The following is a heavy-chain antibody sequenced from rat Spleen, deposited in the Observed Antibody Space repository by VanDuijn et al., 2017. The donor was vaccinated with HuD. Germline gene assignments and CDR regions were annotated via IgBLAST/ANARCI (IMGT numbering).Heavy chain of an antibody. CDR1: GYSITTNY. Sequence: EVQLQESGPGLVKPSQSLSLTCSVTGYSITTNYWAWIRKFPGSKMEWMGYLSYSGTTSYKPSLKSRIPITRDTTKNQFFLQLNSVTTEDTASYYCATCSTYNSGYEIWVAYWGQGTLVTVSS. V-gene: IGHV3-1*01. CDR3: ATCSTYNSGYEIWVAY. CDR2: LSYSGTT. D-gene: IGHD4-3*01. J-gene: IGHJ3*01.